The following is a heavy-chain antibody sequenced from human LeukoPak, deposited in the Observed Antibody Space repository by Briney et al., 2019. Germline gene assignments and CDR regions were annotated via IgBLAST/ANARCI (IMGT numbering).Heavy chain of an antibody. D-gene: IGHD6-19*01. CDR2: ISYDGSNK. V-gene: IGHV3-30*18. CDR3: AKDTYSSGWYGRIPGY. CDR1: GFTFGSYG. Sequence: GGSLRLSCAASGFTFGSYGMHWVRQAPGKGLEWVAVISYDGSNKYYADSVKGRFTISRDNSKNTLYLQMNSLRAEDTAVYYCAKDTYSSGWYGRIPGYWGQGTLVTVSS. J-gene: IGHJ4*02.